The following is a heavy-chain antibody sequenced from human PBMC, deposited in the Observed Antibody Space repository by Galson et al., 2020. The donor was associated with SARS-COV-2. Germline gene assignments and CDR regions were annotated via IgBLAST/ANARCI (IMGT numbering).Heavy chain of an antibody. CDR3: ARDYCSGGSCYYDYYYGMDV. J-gene: IGHJ6*02. Sequence: GGSLRLSCAASGFTVSSNYMSWVRQAPGKGLEWVSVIYSGGSTYYADSVKGRFTISRDNSKNTLYLQMNSLRAEDTAVYYCARDYCSGGSCYYDYYYGMDVWGQGTTVTVSS. CDR1: GFTVSSNY. V-gene: IGHV3-66*01. CDR2: IYSGGST. D-gene: IGHD2-15*01.